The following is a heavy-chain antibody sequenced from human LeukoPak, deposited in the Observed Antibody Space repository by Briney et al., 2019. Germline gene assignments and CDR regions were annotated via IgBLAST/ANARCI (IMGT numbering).Heavy chain of an antibody. D-gene: IGHD2-8*01. CDR3: VRDLHGPFDI. Sequence: GGSLRLSCVASGFTFRTYAMSWVRQAPGKGLEWVAMILYDGSNKYHADSVKGRFTISRDNSKNTLYLQLNSLRLEDTAVYFCVRDLHGPFDIWGQGTMVTVSS. CDR2: ILYDGSNK. V-gene: IGHV3-30*03. CDR1: GFTFRTYA. J-gene: IGHJ3*02.